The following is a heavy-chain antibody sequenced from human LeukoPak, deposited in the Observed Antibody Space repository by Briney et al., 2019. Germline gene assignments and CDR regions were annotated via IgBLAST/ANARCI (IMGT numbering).Heavy chain of an antibody. CDR2: IYSDGST. CDR1: GFTVSSNY. J-gene: IGHJ4*02. V-gene: IGHV3-53*01. D-gene: IGHD6-13*01. CDR3: ARGIAAAGTALYN. Sequence: GGSLRLSCAVSGFTVSSNYMSWVRQAPGKGLEWVSVIYSDGSTYSADSVKGRFTISRDNSKNTLYLQINSLRAEDAAVYYCARGIAAAGTALYNWGQGTLLTVSS.